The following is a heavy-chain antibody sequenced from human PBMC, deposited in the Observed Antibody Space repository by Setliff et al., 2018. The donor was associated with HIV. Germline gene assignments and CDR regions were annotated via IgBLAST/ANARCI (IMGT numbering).Heavy chain of an antibody. V-gene: IGHV4-34*01. CDR2: ITHSGNT. J-gene: IGHJ6*03. CDR3: AGNWGRYYYYYYMDV. D-gene: IGHD7-27*01. CDR1: GGSLTTYY. Sequence: PSETLSLTCAVSGGSLTTYYWTWIRQPPGKGLEWIGEITHSGNTNYNPSLKNRVSISFDTSKNQFSLRMGSVTAADTAAYYCAGNWGRYYYYYYMDVWGKGTTVTVSS.